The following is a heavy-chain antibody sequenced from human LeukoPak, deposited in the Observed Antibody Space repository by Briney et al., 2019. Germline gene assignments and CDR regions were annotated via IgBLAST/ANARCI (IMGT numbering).Heavy chain of an antibody. CDR2: IYHSGST. D-gene: IGHD3-3*01. J-gene: IGHJ4*02. Sequence: SQTLSLTCTVSGGSISSGGYYWRWIRQPPGKGLEWIGYIYHSGSTYYNPSLKSRVTISVDRSKNQFSLKLSSVTAADTAVYYCARGYDFWSGYYTEDYWGQGTLVTVSS. CDR3: ARGYDFWSGYYTEDY. V-gene: IGHV4-30-2*01. CDR1: GGSISSGGYY.